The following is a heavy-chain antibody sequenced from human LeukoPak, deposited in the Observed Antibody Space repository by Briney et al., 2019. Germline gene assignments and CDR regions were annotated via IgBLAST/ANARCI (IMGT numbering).Heavy chain of an antibody. V-gene: IGHV5-51*01. CDR1: GYSFASYW. CDR3: ARHNNWAFDY. CDR2: IHPNDAST. D-gene: IGHD1-20*01. J-gene: IGHJ4*02. Sequence: GESLKISCKASGYSFASYWIGWVRQMSGKGLEWMAIIHPNDASTIYSPSFQGQVTISADRSITTAYLQWNTLQASDTAIYYCARHNNWAFDYWDRGTLLTVSS.